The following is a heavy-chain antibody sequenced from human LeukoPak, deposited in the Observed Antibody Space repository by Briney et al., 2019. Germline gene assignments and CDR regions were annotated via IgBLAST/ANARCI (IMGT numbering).Heavy chain of an antibody. CDR1: GFTFSSYW. Sequence: GGSLRLSCAASGFTFSSYWMSWVRQAPGKGLEWVANIKQDGSEKYYVDSVKGRFTISRDNAKSSLYLQMNSLRAEDTAVYYCARANWYCSSTSCYASYYYYGMDVWGQGTTVTVSS. CDR2: IKQDGSEK. J-gene: IGHJ6*02. V-gene: IGHV3-7*04. CDR3: ARANWYCSSTSCYASYYYYGMDV. D-gene: IGHD2-2*01.